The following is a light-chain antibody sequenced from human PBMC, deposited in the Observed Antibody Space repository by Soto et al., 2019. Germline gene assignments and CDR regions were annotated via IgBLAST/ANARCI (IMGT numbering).Light chain of an antibody. Sequence: IQMPQAPSTLSASVGDRVTITCRASQSISGSLAWYQQKPGKDPKLLIYEATYLKSGVPSRFSGSGSGTEYTLTISSLQPDDSASFYCQQYNGYWTFGQGTRVEL. J-gene: IGKJ1*01. CDR2: EAT. CDR1: QSISGS. V-gene: IGKV1-5*03. CDR3: QQYNGYWT.